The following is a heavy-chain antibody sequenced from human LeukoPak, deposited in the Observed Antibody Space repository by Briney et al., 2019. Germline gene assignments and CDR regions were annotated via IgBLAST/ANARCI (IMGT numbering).Heavy chain of an antibody. CDR1: GGSISSYY. CDR2: IYYSGST. CDR3: ARLAQVEYFDY. Sequence: SETLSLTCTVSGGSISSYYWSWIRQPPGKGLEWIGYIYYSGSTNYNPSLKSRVTISVDTSKSQFSLKLSSVTAADTAVYYCARLAQVEYFDYWGQGTLVTVSS. J-gene: IGHJ4*02. V-gene: IGHV4-59*08. D-gene: IGHD2-15*01.